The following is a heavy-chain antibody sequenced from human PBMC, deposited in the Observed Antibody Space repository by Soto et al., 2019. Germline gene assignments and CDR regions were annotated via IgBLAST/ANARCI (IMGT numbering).Heavy chain of an antibody. CDR3: ARGPGGRSGYYYYGMDV. V-gene: IGHV3-33*01. CDR2: IRHDGSNK. D-gene: IGHD2-15*01. CDR1: GFTFSSYG. J-gene: IGHJ6*02. Sequence: QVQLVESGGGVVQPGRSLRLSCAASGFTFSSYGMHWVRQAPGKGLEWVAVIRHDGSNKYCADSGKGRFTSSRDNSKNTLYLRMNSLGAEDTAGYYCARGPGGRSGYYYYGMDVWGQGTTVTVSS.